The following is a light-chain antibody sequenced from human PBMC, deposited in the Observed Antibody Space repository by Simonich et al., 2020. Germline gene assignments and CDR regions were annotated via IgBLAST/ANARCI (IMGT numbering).Light chain of an antibody. Sequence: EIVMTQSPATLSVAPGERATLFCRASQRVSRNLAWYQQKPGQAPRLLIYGASTRATGIPARFSGSGSGTEFTLTISSLQSEDFAVYYCQQYNNWPPWTFGQGTKVEIK. CDR1: QRVSRN. CDR3: QQYNNWPPWT. J-gene: IGKJ1*01. V-gene: IGKV3-15*01. CDR2: GAS.